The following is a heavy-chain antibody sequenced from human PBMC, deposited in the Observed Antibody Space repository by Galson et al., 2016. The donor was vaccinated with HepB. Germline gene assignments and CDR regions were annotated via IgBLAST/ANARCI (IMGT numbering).Heavy chain of an antibody. CDR1: GYRFTSYW. Sequence: QSGAEVKKPGESLKISCRGSGYRFTSYWIGWVRQMPGKGLEWVGIIYPGDSDTRYSPSFQGQVTISADKSINTAYLQWSSRKASDTAMYSCARVHFYYGIDVWGQGTTVTVSS. CDR3: ARVHFYYGIDV. J-gene: IGHJ6*02. V-gene: IGHV5-51*01. CDR2: IYPGDSDT.